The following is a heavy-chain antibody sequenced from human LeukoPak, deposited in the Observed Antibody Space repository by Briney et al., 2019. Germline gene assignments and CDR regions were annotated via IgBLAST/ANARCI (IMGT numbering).Heavy chain of an antibody. CDR1: GFTFSSYW. J-gene: IGHJ4*02. CDR2: IKTDGSQI. D-gene: IGHD2-8*02. Sequence: GGSLRLSCVASGFTFSSYWMTWVRQAPGKGLEWVANIKTDGSQIYYVDSVKGRFTISRDNSKNTLYLQMNSLRAEDTAVYYCAKDSAGGYAGLYYFDYWGQGTLVTVSS. CDR3: AKDSAGGYAGLYYFDY. V-gene: IGHV3-7*03.